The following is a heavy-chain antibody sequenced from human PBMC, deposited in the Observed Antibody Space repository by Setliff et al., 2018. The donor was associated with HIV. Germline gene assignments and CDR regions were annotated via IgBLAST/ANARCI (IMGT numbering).Heavy chain of an antibody. D-gene: IGHD2-15*01. CDR3: ARDGSWGSGFDH. V-gene: IGHV1-69*13. CDR2: IIPIFGTA. Sequence: ASVKVSCKASGGTFSSYAISWVRQAPGQGLEWMGGIIPIFGTANYAQKFQGRVTITADESTSTAYMELSSLRSEDTAVYYCARDGSWGSGFDHWGQGTQVTVSS. CDR1: GGTFSSYA. J-gene: IGHJ4*02.